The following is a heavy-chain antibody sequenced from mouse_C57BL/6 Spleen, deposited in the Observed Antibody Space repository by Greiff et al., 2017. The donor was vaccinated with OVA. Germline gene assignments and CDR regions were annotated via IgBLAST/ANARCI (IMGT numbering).Heavy chain of an antibody. CDR2: INYDGSST. CDR1: GFTFSDYY. J-gene: IGHJ3*01. D-gene: IGHD2-1*01. Sequence: EVMLVESEGGLVQPGSSMKLSCTASGFTFSDYYMAWVRQVPEKGLEWVANINYDGSSTYYLDSLKSRFIISRDNAKNILYLQMSSLKSEDTATYYCARGYGNYGAWFAYWGQGTLVTVSA. CDR3: ARGYGNYGAWFAY. V-gene: IGHV5-16*01.